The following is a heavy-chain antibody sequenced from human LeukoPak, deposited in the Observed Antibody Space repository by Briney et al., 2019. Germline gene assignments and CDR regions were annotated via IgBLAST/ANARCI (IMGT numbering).Heavy chain of an antibody. CDR3: TSPLDYYMDV. CDR1: GFTFSSYY. J-gene: IGHJ6*03. CDR2: IKQDGSEK. V-gene: IGHV3-7*03. Sequence: GGSLRLSCAASGFTFSSYYMNWVRQAPGKGLEWVANIKQDGSEKYYVDSVKGRFTISRDNAKNSLYLQMNSLRAEDTAVYYCTSPLDYYMDVWGKGTTVTVSS.